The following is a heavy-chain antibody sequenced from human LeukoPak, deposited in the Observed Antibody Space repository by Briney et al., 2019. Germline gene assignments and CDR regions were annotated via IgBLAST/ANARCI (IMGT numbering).Heavy chain of an antibody. CDR1: GFTFSSYA. J-gene: IGHJ4*02. D-gene: IGHD2-15*01. V-gene: IGHV3-23*01. CDR3: TAEMPGSSRASDY. Sequence: PGGSLRLSCAASGFTFSSYAMTWVRQAPGKGLEWVSYISGTGDNVYYADSVKGRFTISRDNSKNTLYLQINSLKTEDTAVYYYTAEMPGSSRASDYWGQGTLVTVSS. CDR2: ISGTGDNV.